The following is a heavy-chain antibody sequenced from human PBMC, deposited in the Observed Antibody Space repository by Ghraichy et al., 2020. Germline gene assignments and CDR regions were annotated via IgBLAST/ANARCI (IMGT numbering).Heavy chain of an antibody. CDR2: VSGSAGTT. Sequence: LSLTCAASGFIFSNHAMSWVRQAPGTGLEWVSAVSGSAGTTYYADSVKGRFTISRDHSKNTLYLQMNSLRAEDTAVYYCARHSVGALNIFDYWGQGTLVTVSS. J-gene: IGHJ4*02. V-gene: IGHV3-23*01. D-gene: IGHD3-10*01. CDR3: ARHSVGALNIFDY. CDR1: GFIFSNHA.